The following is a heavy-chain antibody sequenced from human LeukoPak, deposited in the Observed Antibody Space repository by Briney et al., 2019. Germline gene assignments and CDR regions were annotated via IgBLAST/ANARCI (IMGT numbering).Heavy chain of an antibody. Sequence: GASVKVSCKASGYTFTSYAMHWVRQAPGQRLEWMGWINAGNGNTKYSQKFQGRVTITRDTSASTAYMELSSLRSEDTAVYYCAGRYLWFGESRHYGMDVWGQGTAVTVSS. CDR2: INAGNGNT. CDR3: AGRYLWFGESRHYGMDV. J-gene: IGHJ6*02. V-gene: IGHV1-3*01. D-gene: IGHD3-10*01. CDR1: GYTFTSYA.